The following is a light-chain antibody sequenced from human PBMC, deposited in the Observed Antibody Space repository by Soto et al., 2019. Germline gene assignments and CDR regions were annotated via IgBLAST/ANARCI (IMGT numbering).Light chain of an antibody. Sequence: EIVLTQSPATLSLSPGERATLSCRASQSVSSYLAWYQQKPGQAPRLLIYDASNRATGIPARFSGSGYGTDFTLTISSQDPEGFAVYYCQQRRTVGQGTKLEIK. J-gene: IGKJ2*01. CDR2: DAS. CDR1: QSVSSY. V-gene: IGKV3-11*01. CDR3: QQRRT.